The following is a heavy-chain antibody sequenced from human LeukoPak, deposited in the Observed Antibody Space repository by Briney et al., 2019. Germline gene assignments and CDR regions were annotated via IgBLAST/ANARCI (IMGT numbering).Heavy chain of an antibody. CDR2: ISGSGGST. V-gene: IGHV3-23*01. CDR3: ASIRYFDWLNYFDY. CDR1: GFTFSSYA. Sequence: GGSLRLSCAASGFTFSSYAMSWVRQAPGKGLEWVSAISGSGGSTYYADSVKGRFTISRDNSKNTLYLQMNSLRAEDTAVYYCASIRYFDWLNYFDYWGQGTLVTVSS. J-gene: IGHJ4*02. D-gene: IGHD3-9*01.